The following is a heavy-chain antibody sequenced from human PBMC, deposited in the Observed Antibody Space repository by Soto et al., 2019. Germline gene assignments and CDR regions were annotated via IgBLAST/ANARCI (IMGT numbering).Heavy chain of an antibody. V-gene: IGHV1-2*02. Sequence: QVQLVQSGAEVKKPGASVKVSCKASGYTFTGYYMHWVRQAPGQGLEWMGWINPNSGGTNYAQKFQGRVTMTRDTSISTAYRELSRLRSDDTAVYYCARDLGGIAAAGLNWFDPWGQGTLVTVSS. CDR2: INPNSGGT. J-gene: IGHJ5*02. CDR1: GYTFTGYY. CDR3: ARDLGGIAAAGLNWFDP. D-gene: IGHD6-13*01.